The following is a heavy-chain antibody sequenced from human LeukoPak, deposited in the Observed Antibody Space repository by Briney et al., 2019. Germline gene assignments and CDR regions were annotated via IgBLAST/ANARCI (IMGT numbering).Heavy chain of an antibody. D-gene: IGHD3-10*01. J-gene: IGHJ4*02. CDR2: IYYSGST. Sequence: PSETLSLTCTVSGGSISSSSYYWGWIRQPPGKGLEWIGSIYYSGSTYYNPSLKSRVTISVDTSKNQFSLKLSSVTAADTAVYYCARPNPPRSVWGQGTLVTVSS. CDR3: ARPNPPRSV. V-gene: IGHV4-39*01. CDR1: GGSISSSSYY.